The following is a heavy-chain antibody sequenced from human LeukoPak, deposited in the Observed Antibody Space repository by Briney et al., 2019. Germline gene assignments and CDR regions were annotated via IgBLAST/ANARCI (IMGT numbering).Heavy chain of an antibody. CDR1: GGSISSYY. CDR2: MHYSGNT. D-gene: IGHD3-16*01. J-gene: IGHJ4*02. Sequence: SETLSLTCTVSGGSISSYYWNWVRQSPGKGLEWIGHMHYSGNTNYNPSLKSRVTLSVDTSKNQSSLNLRSVTAADTAVYYCAGERRFLGESDWGQGTLVTVSS. V-gene: IGHV4-59*01. CDR3: AGERRFLGESD.